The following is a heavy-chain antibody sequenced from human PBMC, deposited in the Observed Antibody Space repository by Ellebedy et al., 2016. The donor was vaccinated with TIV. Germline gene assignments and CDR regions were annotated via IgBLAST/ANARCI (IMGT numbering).Heavy chain of an antibody. CDR2: ISYDGSNK. Sequence: PGGSLRLSCAASGFTFSSYGMHWVRQAPGKGLEWVAVISYDGSNKYYADSVKGRFTISRDNSKNTLYLQMNSLRAEDTAVYFCAKDRTPGDGYWVFDYWGQGTLVTVSS. CDR3: AKDRTPGDGYWVFDY. V-gene: IGHV3-30*18. D-gene: IGHD5-18*01. J-gene: IGHJ4*02. CDR1: GFTFSSYG.